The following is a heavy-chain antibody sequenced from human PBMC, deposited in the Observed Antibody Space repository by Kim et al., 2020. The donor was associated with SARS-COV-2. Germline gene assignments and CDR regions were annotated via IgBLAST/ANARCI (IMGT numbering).Heavy chain of an antibody. CDR1: GFTFSSYS. J-gene: IGHJ3*02. CDR2: ISSSSSTI. CDR3: ARGVGYSSSWVRAFDI. D-gene: IGHD6-13*01. Sequence: GGSLRLSCAASGFTFSSYSMNWVRQAPGKGLEWVSYISSSSSTIYYADSVKGRFTIPRDNTKNSLYLQMNSRRDENTAVYYCARGVGYSSSWVRAFDIWGQGTMVTVSS. V-gene: IGHV3-48*02.